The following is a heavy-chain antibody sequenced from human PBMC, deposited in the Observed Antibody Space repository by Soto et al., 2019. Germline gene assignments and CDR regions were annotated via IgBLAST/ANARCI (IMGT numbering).Heavy chain of an antibody. J-gene: IGHJ4*02. D-gene: IGHD2-15*01. V-gene: IGHV1-8*01. CDR1: GYTFTRYD. Sequence: ASVKVSCKASGYTFTRYDINLVREATVQGLELIVWISPKIFNTGYAQKFQGRVTMTMNTSIVTSYMELSVLISEDTAVYYGARLEGYCSGGSCSSGRDYWGQG. CDR2: ISPKIFNT. CDR3: ARLEGYCSGGSCSSGRDY.